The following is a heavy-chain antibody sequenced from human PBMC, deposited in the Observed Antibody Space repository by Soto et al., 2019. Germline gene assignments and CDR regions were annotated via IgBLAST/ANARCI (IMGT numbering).Heavy chain of an antibody. D-gene: IGHD3-16*01. CDR3: ANGMGLGRQDAFDI. CDR1: GFTFSSYW. Sequence: GGSLRLSCAASGFTFSSYWMSWVRQAPGKGLEWVANIKQDGSEKYYVDSVKGRFTISRDNAKNSLYLQMNSLRAEDTAVYYCANGMGLGRQDAFDIWGQGTMVTVSS. J-gene: IGHJ3*02. V-gene: IGHV3-7*03. CDR2: IKQDGSEK.